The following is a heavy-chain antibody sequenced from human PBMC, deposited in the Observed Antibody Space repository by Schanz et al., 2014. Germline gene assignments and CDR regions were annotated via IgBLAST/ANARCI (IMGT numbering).Heavy chain of an antibody. J-gene: IGHJ4*02. CDR2: INPIGGST. V-gene: IGHV1-46*03. CDR1: GYTFTNFF. CDR3: ARGSPENMIRGELDY. D-gene: IGHD3-10*01. Sequence: QVHLVQSGAEVHKPGASLKISCKASGYTFTNFFLHWVRQAPGQGLEWMGIINPIGGSTTYAQKFRGAVTLTTDTSTDTALLELTSLRSEDTAVYYCARGSPENMIRGELDYWGQGTLVTVAS.